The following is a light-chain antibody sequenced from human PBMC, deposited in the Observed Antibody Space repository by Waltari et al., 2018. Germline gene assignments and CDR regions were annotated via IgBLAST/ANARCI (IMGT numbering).Light chain of an antibody. CDR1: VGDIAGYNL. V-gene: IGLV2-11*01. Sequence: QSALTQPPSVSGSPGQSVTLPCTGPVGDIAGYNLLAWYQLHPGKAPKLIIYDVVRRPSGVPDRFSGSKSANTASLTISGLRTDDEADYYCCTYVGTYTLFGGGTKVTVL. CDR2: DVV. J-gene: IGLJ2*01. CDR3: CTYVGTYTL.